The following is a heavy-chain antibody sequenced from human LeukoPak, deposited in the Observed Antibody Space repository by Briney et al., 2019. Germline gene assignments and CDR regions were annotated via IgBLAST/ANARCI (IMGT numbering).Heavy chain of an antibody. J-gene: IGHJ4*02. CDR2: INPNTGDP. CDR1: GFIVAAYY. D-gene: IGHD1-26*01. CDR3: ARDRNGQSTGAGDY. V-gene: IGHV1-2*02. Sequence: ASLKVSWKASGFIVAAYYTHCVRLAPGQGLEWMGWINPNTGDPNYAQKFQGRISMTWDVSLSTAYLELTRVTSDDSAIYYCARDRNGQSTGAGDYWGQGTLGTVSS.